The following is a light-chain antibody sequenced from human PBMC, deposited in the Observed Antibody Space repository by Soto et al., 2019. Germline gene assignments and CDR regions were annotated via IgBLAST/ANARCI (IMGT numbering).Light chain of an antibody. Sequence: DIQMTQSPSSLSASVGDRVTITCRASQSISNHLNWYQLKPGKAPKLLIFAASSLQSGVPSRFSGSRSGPDFTLTISSLQPEDFATYYCQQSYSSPPTFGQGTKVDIK. CDR2: AAS. CDR3: QQSYSSPPT. J-gene: IGKJ1*01. V-gene: IGKV1-39*01. CDR1: QSISNH.